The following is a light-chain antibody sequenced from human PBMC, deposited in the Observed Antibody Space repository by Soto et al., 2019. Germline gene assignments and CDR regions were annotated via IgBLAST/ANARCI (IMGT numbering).Light chain of an antibody. CDR1: SSNIGAGYD. Sequence: QSVLTQPPSVSGAPGQRVTISCTGSSSNIGAGYDVHWYQQFPGTAPKLLIYVNSNRPSGVPDRFSGSKSGTSASLAITGLQAEDEADYYCQSYASSLSGYVFGTGTKLTVL. V-gene: IGLV1-40*01. CDR3: QSYASSLSGYV. J-gene: IGLJ1*01. CDR2: VNS.